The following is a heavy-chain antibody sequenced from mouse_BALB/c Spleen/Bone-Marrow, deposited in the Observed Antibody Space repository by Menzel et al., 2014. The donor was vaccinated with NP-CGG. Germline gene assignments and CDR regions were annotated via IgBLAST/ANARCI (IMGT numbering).Heavy chain of an antibody. V-gene: IGHV2-9*02. D-gene: IGHD2-3*01. CDR1: GFSLTSYG. CDR3: AREDLGWLLPN. Sequence: QVQLQQSGPGLVAPPQSLSITCTVSGFSLTSYGLHWVRQPPGKGLEWLGVIWAGGSTNYNSALMSRLSISKDNSKSQVFLKMNSLQTDDTAMYYCAREDLGWLLPNWGQGTTLTVSS. CDR2: IWAGGST. J-gene: IGHJ2*01.